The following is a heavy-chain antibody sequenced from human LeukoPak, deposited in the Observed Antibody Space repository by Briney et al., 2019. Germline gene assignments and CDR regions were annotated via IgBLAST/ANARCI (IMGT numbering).Heavy chain of an antibody. V-gene: IGHV4-39*01. D-gene: IGHD2-15*01. CDR2: IYYGQTI. CDR1: AASISSSSHH. CDR3: VRHDGRGSATMGAFDS. J-gene: IGHJ5*01. Sequence: PSETLSLTCTISAASISSSSHHWGWIRQSPGKGLEWIGSIYYGQTIYYNPFLNSRVTISVVTSKDQFTLQLNSVTAADTAVYYCVRHDGRGSATMGAFDSWGQGSLVTVSS.